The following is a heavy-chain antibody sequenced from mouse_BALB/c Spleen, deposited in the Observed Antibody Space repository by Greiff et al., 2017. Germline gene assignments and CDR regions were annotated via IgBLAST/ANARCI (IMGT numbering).Heavy chain of an antibody. CDR1: GFSITSDYA. CDR3: ADDGSGFAY. J-gene: IGHJ3*01. Sequence: EVQLQQSGPGLVKPSQSLSLTCTVTGFSITSDYAWNWIRQFPGNKLEWMGYISYSGSTSYNPSLTSRISITRDTSKNQFFLQLNSVTTEDTATYYGADDGSGFAYWGQGTLVTVSA. V-gene: IGHV3-2*02. CDR2: ISYSGST. D-gene: IGHD1-1*01.